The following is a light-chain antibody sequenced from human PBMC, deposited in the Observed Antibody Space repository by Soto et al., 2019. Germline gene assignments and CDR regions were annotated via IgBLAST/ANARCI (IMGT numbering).Light chain of an antibody. CDR1: TSNIGKNT. J-gene: IGLJ1*01. V-gene: IGLV1-44*01. Sequence: QSVLTQPPSVSEGPGQRVTISCSGSTSNIGKNTVNWYQQLPGTAPKLLIYSNNQRPSGVPDRFSGSKSGTSASLAISGLQSEDEADYYCAAWDDSLSGYVFGTGTKVTVL. CDR2: SNN. CDR3: AAWDDSLSGYV.